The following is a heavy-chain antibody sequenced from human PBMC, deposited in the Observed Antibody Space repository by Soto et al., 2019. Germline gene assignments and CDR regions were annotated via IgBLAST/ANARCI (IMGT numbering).Heavy chain of an antibody. CDR3: ARGYSSSWYAYFDY. Sequence: NPSETLSLTCTVSGGSVSSGSYYWSWIRQPPGKGLEWIGYIYYSGSTNYNPSLKSRVTISVDTSKNQFSLKLSSVTAADTAVYYCARGYSSSWYAYFDYWGQGTQVTVSS. J-gene: IGHJ4*02. CDR1: GGSVSSGSYY. CDR2: IYYSGST. V-gene: IGHV4-61*01. D-gene: IGHD6-13*01.